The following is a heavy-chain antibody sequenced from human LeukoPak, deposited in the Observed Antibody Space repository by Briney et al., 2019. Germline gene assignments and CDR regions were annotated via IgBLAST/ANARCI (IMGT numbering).Heavy chain of an antibody. CDR1: GYTFTSYD. Sequence: ASVKVSCKASGYTFTSYDINWVRQATGQGLEWMGWMNPNSGNTGYAQKFQGRVTMTRNTSISTACMELSSLRSEDTAVYYCARVIAGIDAFDIWGQGTMVTVSS. J-gene: IGHJ3*02. V-gene: IGHV1-8*01. D-gene: IGHD6-13*01. CDR3: ARVIAGIDAFDI. CDR2: MNPNSGNT.